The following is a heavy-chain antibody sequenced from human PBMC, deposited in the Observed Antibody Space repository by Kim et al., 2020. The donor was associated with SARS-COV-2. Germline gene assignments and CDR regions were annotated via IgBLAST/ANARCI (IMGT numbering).Heavy chain of an antibody. CDR2: ISYDGSNK. V-gene: IGHV3-30*04. J-gene: IGHJ4*02. Sequence: GGSLRLSCAASGFTFSSYAMHWVRQAPGKGLEWVAVISYDGSNKYYADSVKGRFTISRDNSKNTLYLQMNSLRAEDTAVYYCARARGRLLCLDYWGQGTLVTVSS. D-gene: IGHD3-10*02. CDR3: ARARGRLLCLDY. CDR1: GFTFSSYA.